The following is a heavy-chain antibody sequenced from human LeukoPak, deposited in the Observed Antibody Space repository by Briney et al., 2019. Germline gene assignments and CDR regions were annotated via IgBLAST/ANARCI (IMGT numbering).Heavy chain of an antibody. D-gene: IGHD3-10*01. V-gene: IGHV1-18*01. J-gene: IGHJ4*02. CDR2: ISAYNGNT. Sequence: ASVKVSCQASGYTFTSYGISWVRQAPGQGLEWMGWISAYNGNTNYAQKLQGRVTMTTDTSTSTAYMELRSLRSDDTAVYYCARDRAPYGSGSYGGFDYWGQGTLVTVSS. CDR1: GYTFTSYG. CDR3: ARDRAPYGSGSYGGFDY.